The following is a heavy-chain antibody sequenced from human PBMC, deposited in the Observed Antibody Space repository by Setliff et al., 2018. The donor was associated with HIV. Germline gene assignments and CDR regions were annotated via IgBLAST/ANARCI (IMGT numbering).Heavy chain of an antibody. CDR1: GGSISNYY. CDR2: IYSSGST. V-gene: IGHV4-4*07. CDR3: ARVHARGWNYFDY. D-gene: IGHD6-19*01. Sequence: TLSLTCTVSGGSISNYYWSWIRQPAGKGLEWIGRIYSSGSTNYNPSLRGRVTMSVDTSKNHFSLRLSSVTAADTAVYYCARVHARGWNYFDYWGQGTLVTVSS. J-gene: IGHJ4*02.